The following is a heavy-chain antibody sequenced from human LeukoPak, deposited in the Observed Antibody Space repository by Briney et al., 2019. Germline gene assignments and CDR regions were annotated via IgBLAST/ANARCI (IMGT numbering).Heavy chain of an antibody. D-gene: IGHD5/OR15-5a*01. V-gene: IGHV4-34*01. CDR3: ARGQCFDY. J-gene: IGHJ4*02. Sequence: SETPSLTCAVYGGSFSGYYWSWIRQPPGKGLEWIGEINHSGSTNYNPSLKSRVTISVDTSKNQFSLKLSSVTAADTAVYYCARGQCFDYWGQGTLVTVSS. CDR1: GGSFSGYY. CDR2: INHSGST.